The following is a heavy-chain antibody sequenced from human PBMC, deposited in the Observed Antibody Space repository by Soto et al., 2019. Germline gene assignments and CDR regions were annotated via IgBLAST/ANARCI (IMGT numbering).Heavy chain of an antibody. CDR3: AKDLLNSGRDLYYYYYYGMDV. J-gene: IGHJ6*02. V-gene: IGHV3-30*18. CDR1: GFTFSSYG. D-gene: IGHD3-10*01. CDR2: ISYDGSNK. Sequence: GGSLRLSCAASGFTFSSYGMDWVRQAPGKGLEWVAVISYDGSNKYYADSVKGRFTISRDNSKNTLYLQMNSLRAEDTAVYYCAKDLLNSGRDLYYYYYYGMDVWGQGTTVTVSS.